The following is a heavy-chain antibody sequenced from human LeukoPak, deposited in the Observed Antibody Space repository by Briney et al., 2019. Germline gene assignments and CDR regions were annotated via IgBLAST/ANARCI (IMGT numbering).Heavy chain of an antibody. V-gene: IGHV3-23*01. J-gene: IGHJ2*01. CDR1: GFTFSSYA. Sequence: PGGSLRLSCAASGFTFSSYAMSWVRQAPGQGLEWVSAISGSGGSTYYADSVKGRFTISRDNSKNTLYLQMNSLRAEDTAVYYCARPPMSSGWSYWYFDLWGRGTLVTVSS. CDR2: ISGSGGST. CDR3: ARPPMSSGWSYWYFDL. D-gene: IGHD6-19*01.